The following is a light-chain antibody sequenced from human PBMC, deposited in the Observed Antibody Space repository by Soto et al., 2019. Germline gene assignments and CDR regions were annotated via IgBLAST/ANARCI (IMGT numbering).Light chain of an antibody. CDR1: QSVSSSY. CDR3: QQYGSLIT. CDR2: RAS. J-gene: IGKJ5*01. Sequence: VLTQSPGTLSLSPGERATLSCRASQSVSSSYLAWYQQKPGQAPRLLIYRASSRAAGIPDRFSGSGSGTGFSLTISRLEPEDFAVYYCQQYGSLITFGQGTRLEMK. V-gene: IGKV3-20*01.